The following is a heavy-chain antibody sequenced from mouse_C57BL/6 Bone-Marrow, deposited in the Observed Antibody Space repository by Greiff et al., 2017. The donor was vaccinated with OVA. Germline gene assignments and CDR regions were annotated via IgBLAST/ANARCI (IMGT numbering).Heavy chain of an antibody. V-gene: IGHV1-64*01. D-gene: IGHD1-1*01. Sequence: QVQLQQPGAELVKPGASVKLSCKASGYTFTSYWMHWVKQRPGQGLEWIGMIHPNSGSTNYNEKFKSKATLTVDKSSSTAYMQLSSLTSEDSAVYYCARFIHYCSSYEEYFDYWGQGTTLTVSS. CDR3: ARFIHYCSSYEEYFDY. J-gene: IGHJ2*01. CDR2: IHPNSGST. CDR1: GYTFTSYW.